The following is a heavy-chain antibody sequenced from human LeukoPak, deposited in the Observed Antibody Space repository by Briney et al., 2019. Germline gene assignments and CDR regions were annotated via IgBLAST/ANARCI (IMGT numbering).Heavy chain of an antibody. J-gene: IGHJ4*02. CDR2: INWNGGGT. D-gene: IGHD2-2*01. CDR1: GFTFSSYS. V-gene: IGHV3-20*04. CDR3: ARDLTHCSSTSCSYGEFDY. Sequence: PGGSLRLSCAASGFTFSSYSMSWVRQAPGKGLEWVSGINWNGGGTGYADSVKGRFTISRDNAKNSLYLQMNSLRAEDTALYYCARDLTHCSSTSCSYGEFDYWGQGTLVTVSS.